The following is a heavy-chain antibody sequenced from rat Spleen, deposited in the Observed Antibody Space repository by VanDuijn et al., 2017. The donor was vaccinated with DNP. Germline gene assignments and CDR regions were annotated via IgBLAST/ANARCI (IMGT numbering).Heavy chain of an antibody. V-gene: IGHV5S23*01. J-gene: IGHJ3*01. D-gene: IGHD1-2*01. Sequence: EVQLVESGGGLVQPGRSLKVSCAASGFTFSDYNMAWVRQAPKKGLEWVATISTVGSNAYYRDSVKGRFTISRDNAKNTQYLQMDSLRSEDTATYYCARDSSSAWWGQGTLVTVSS. CDR3: ARDSSSAW. CDR1: GFTFSDYN. CDR2: ISTVGSNA.